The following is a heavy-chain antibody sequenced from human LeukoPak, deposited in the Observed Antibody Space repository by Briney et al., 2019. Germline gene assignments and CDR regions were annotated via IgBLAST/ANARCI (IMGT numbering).Heavy chain of an antibody. CDR1: GGSFSGYY. D-gene: IGHD2-2*01. CDR3: ARGRGYCSSTSCTRSFFDY. CDR2: INHSGST. Sequence: PSETLSLTCAVYGGSFSGYYWSWIRQPPGKGLEWIGEINHSGSTNYNPSLKSRVTISVDTYKNQFSLKLSSVTAADTAVYYCARGRGYCSSTSCTRSFFDYWGQGTLVTVSS. J-gene: IGHJ4*02. V-gene: IGHV4-34*01.